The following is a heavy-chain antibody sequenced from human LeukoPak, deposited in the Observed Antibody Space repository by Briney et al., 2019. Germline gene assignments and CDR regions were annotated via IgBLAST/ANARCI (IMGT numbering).Heavy chain of an antibody. J-gene: IGHJ5*02. D-gene: IGHD1-1*01. V-gene: IGHV4-39*07. CDR3: ARGISTTLSHSRFDP. CDR1: GAPIPYSGPYY. Sequence: KASETLCLTCAVSGAPIPYSGPYYWSWIRQPAGQRLAYIGSVYPSGKTYYTPSLQTRVTVSLARSRNQFSLNLYSSTAADTAVYYRARGISTTLSHSRFDPWGQGTPVTVSS. CDR2: VYPSGKT.